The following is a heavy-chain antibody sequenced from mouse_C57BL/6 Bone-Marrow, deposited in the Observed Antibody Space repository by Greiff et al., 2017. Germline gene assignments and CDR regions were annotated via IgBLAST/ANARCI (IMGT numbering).Heavy chain of an antibody. CDR3: ARGLCSMDY. CDR1: GYTFTSYG. Sequence: VQLQQSGAELARPGASVKLSCKASGYTFTSYGISWVKQRTGQGLEWIGEIYPRSGNTYYNEKFKGKATLTADKSSSTAYMELRSLTSVYSSVYFCARGLCSMDYWGQGTSVTVSA. J-gene: IGHJ4*01. CDR2: IYPRSGNT. V-gene: IGHV1-81*01. D-gene: IGHD1-1*02.